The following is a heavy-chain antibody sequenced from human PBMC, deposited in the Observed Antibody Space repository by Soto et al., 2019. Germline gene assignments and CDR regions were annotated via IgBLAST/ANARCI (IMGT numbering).Heavy chain of an antibody. CDR3: ARDRVFWSGYSTYYYGMDV. CDR1: GYTFTSYD. Sequence: GASVKVSCKASGYTFTSYDINWVRQATGQGLEWMGWMNPNSGNTGYAQKFQGRVTMTRNTSISTAYMELSSLRSEDTAVYYCARDRVFWSGYSTYYYGMDVWGQGTTVTVSS. J-gene: IGHJ6*02. V-gene: IGHV1-8*01. CDR2: MNPNSGNT. D-gene: IGHD3-3*01.